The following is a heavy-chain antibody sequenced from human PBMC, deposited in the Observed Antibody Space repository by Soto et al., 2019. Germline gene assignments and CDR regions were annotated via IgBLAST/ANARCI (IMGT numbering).Heavy chain of an antibody. CDR2: IYWNDDT. CDR3: ARRLTVVPWAFDL. CDR1: GFSRTTSGVG. Sequence: HITLKESGPTLVKPTQTLTLTCTFSGFSRTTSGVGVGWFRQPPGKALEWLALIYWNDDTRYSPSLKNRVTITTDTSKNQVVLTMTDMDPVDTATYYCARRLTVVPWAFDLSGQGTMVTVSS. J-gene: IGHJ3*01. D-gene: IGHD3-10*01. V-gene: IGHV2-5*01.